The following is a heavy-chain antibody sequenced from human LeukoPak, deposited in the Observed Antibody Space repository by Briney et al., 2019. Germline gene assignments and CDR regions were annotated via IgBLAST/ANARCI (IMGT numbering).Heavy chain of an antibody. CDR1: GYTFISYG. Sequence: ASVKVSCNASGYTFISYGISLVRQAPGQGLEWIGWISAYNGNTNYAQKLQGRVTMTTDTSTSTAYMELRSLRSDDTAVYYCARATVGSYNWFDPWGQGTLVTVSS. J-gene: IGHJ5*02. CDR2: ISAYNGNT. CDR3: ARATVGSYNWFDP. D-gene: IGHD3-10*01. V-gene: IGHV1-18*01.